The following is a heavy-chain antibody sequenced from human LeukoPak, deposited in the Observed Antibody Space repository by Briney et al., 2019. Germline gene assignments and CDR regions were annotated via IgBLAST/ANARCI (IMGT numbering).Heavy chain of an antibody. Sequence: PGGSLRLSCAASGFTFSSYSMNWVRQVPGKGLDWISSISSSSSYIYYADSVKGRFTISRDNAKNSLYLQMNSLRAEDTAVYYCARRATGNTFDYWGQGTLVTVSS. CDR2: ISSSSSYI. V-gene: IGHV3-21*01. J-gene: IGHJ4*02. CDR1: GFTFSSYS. D-gene: IGHD1-14*01. CDR3: ARRATGNTFDY.